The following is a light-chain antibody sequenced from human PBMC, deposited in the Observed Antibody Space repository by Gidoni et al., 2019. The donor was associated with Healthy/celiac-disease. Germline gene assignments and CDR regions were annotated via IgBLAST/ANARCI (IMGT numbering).Light chain of an antibody. Sequence: SSELTPDPAVSVALGQTVRITCQGDSLRSYYASWYQQKPGQAPVLVIYGKNNRPSGIPDRFSGSSSGNTASLTITGAQAEDEADYYCNSRDSSGNPRFGGGTKLTVL. J-gene: IGLJ2*01. V-gene: IGLV3-19*01. CDR1: SLRSYY. CDR3: NSRDSSGNPR. CDR2: GKN.